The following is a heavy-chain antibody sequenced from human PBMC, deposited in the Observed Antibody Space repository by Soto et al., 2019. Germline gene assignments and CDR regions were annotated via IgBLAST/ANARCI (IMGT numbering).Heavy chain of an antibody. D-gene: IGHD6-19*01. V-gene: IGHV4-39*01. CDR3: AIPGIAVAGSFDY. Sequence: SETLSLTCTVSGGSISSSSYYWGWIRQPPGKGLEWIGSIYYSGSTYYNPSLKSRVTISVDTSKSQFSLKLSSVTAADTAVYYCAIPGIAVAGSFDYWGQGTLVTVSS. CDR1: GGSISSSSYY. J-gene: IGHJ4*02. CDR2: IYYSGST.